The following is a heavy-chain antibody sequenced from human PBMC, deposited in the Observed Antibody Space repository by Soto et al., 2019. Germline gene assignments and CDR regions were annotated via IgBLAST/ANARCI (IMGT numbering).Heavy chain of an antibody. CDR1: GFTFSSYW. V-gene: IGHV3-74*01. D-gene: IGHD1-26*01. J-gene: IGHJ4*02. CDR2: INSDGSST. Sequence: GGSLGLCCAASGFTFSSYWMHWVRQGPGKGLVWVSRINSDGSSTSYAESLKCRFTISRDNAKNTLYLQMNSLRAEATAVYYCARVHSRPTGWEECSLFDHWGPGTPAPV. CDR3: ARVHSRPTGWEECSLFDH.